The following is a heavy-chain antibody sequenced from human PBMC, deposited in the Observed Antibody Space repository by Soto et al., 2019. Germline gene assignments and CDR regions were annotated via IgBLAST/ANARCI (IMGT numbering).Heavy chain of an antibody. V-gene: IGHV1-69*01. CDR3: STSVYCTFTTCYYYYGLDV. J-gene: IGHJ6*02. D-gene: IGHD2-8*01. Sequence: QVQLVQSGAEVKKPGSSVKVSCKASGGTFSSYSINWVRQAPGQGLEWMGGIIPFFGTTSYAQKFQGRVTFTADASTSTVYMELSSLTSEDTALYYCSTSVYCTFTTCYYYYGLDVWGQGTTVTVSS. CDR2: IIPFFGTT. CDR1: GGTFSSYS.